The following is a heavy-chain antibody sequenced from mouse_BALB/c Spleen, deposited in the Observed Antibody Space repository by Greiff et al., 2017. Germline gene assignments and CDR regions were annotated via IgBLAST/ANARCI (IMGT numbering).Heavy chain of an antibody. V-gene: IGHV4-1*02. CDR3: ASYYGSKGAWFAY. D-gene: IGHD1-1*01. CDR1: GFDFSRYW. J-gene: IGHJ3*01. CDR2: INPDSSTI. Sequence: DVHLVESGGGLVQPGGSLKLSCAASGFDFSRYWMSWVRQAPGKGLEWIGEINPDSSTINYTPSLKDKFIISRDNAKNTLYLQMSKVRSEDTALYYCASYYGSKGAWFAYWGQGTLVTVSA.